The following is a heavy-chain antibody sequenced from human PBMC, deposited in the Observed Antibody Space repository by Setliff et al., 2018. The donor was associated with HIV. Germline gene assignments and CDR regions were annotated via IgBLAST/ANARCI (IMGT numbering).Heavy chain of an antibody. V-gene: IGHV4-39*01. J-gene: IGHJ4*02. CDR3: ARTRGYTYGYIDS. Sequence: SETLSLTCTVSGGSISSTSSYWGWIRQPPGKGLEWIGNIYYSGSTYYNPPLKSRVTISVDTSKNQFSLKLNSVTAADTAVYYCARTRGYTYGYIDSWGQGTLVTVSS. CDR1: GGSISSTSSY. CDR2: IYYSGST. D-gene: IGHD5-18*01.